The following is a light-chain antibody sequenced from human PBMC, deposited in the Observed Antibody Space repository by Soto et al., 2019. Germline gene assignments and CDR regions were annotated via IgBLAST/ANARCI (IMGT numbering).Light chain of an antibody. CDR2: DIH. CDR1: SSDVGAYDY. J-gene: IGLJ1*01. CDR3: LSYTTTSTLYV. Sequence: QSALTQPASVSGSLGQSITISCTGTSSDVGAYDYVSWYQQHPGKAPKLIIYDIHNRPSGVSNRFSGSKSGNTASLTISGLQAEDAADYYCLSYTTTSTLYVFGTGTKLTVL. V-gene: IGLV2-14*03.